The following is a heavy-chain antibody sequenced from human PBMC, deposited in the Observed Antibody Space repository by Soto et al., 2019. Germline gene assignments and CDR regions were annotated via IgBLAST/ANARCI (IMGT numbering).Heavy chain of an antibody. D-gene: IGHD3-10*01. CDR3: AREDRYYGSGSYTYYYGMDV. J-gene: IGHJ6*02. V-gene: IGHV1-69*06. Sequence: QVQLVQSGAEVKKPGSSVKVSCKASGGTFSSYAISWVRQAPGQGLEWMGGLIPIFGTANYAQKFQGRVRITADKSTSTAYMELSSLRSEDTAVYYCAREDRYYGSGSYTYYYGMDVWGQGTTVTVSS. CDR2: LIPIFGTA. CDR1: GGTFSSYA.